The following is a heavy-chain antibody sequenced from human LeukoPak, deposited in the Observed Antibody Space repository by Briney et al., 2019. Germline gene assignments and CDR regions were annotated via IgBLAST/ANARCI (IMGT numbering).Heavy chain of an antibody. CDR2: ISRSCSTI. D-gene: IGHD2-15*01. V-gene: IGHV3-48*03. CDR3: ANSPPFCSGGSCYYSYYMDV. CDR1: GFTFRSYE. Sequence: GGSLRLSCAASGFTFRSYEMNGVRQAPGKGLEWVSYISRSCSTIYYADSVKGRFTISRDNAKNSLYLQMDRLRAEDTAVYYCANSPPFCSGGSCYYSYYMDVWGKGTTVTVSS. J-gene: IGHJ6*03.